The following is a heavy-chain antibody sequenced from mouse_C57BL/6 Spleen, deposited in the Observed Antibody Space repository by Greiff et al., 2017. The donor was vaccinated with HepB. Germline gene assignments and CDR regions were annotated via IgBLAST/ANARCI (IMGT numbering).Heavy chain of an antibody. CDR1: GYTFTSYW. CDR3: AREDDYDEDWYFDV. J-gene: IGHJ1*03. Sequence: QVQLQQSGTELVKPGASVKLSCKASGYTFTSYWMHWVKQRPGQGLEWIGNINPSNGGTNYNEKFKSKATLTVDKSSSTAYMQLSSLTSEDSAVYYCAREDDYDEDWYFDVWGTGTTVTVSS. CDR2: INPSNGGT. D-gene: IGHD2-4*01. V-gene: IGHV1-53*01.